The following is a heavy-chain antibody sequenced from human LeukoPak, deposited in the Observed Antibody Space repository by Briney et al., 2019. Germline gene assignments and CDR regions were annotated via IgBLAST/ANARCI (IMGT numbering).Heavy chain of an antibody. CDR2: INHSGST. Sequence: SETLSLTCAVYGGSFSGYYWSWIRQPPGKGLEWIGEINHSGSTNYNPSLKSRVTTSVDTSKNQFPLKLSSVTAADTAVYYCAREGQQDRGYYYYYMDVWGKGTTVTVSS. V-gene: IGHV4-34*01. CDR3: AREGQQDRGYYYYYMDV. D-gene: IGHD6-13*01. CDR1: GGSFSGYY. J-gene: IGHJ6*03.